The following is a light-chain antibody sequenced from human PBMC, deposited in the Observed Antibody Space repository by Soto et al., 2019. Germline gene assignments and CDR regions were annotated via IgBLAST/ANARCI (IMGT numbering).Light chain of an antibody. J-gene: IGKJ1*01. V-gene: IGKV3-20*01. CDR1: QSVSSSY. CDR2: GAS. Sequence: EIVLTQSPGTLSLSPGDRATLSCRASQSVSSSYFAWYQQKPGQAPRLLIYGASSMATGIPDRFSGSGSGTEFTLTISRLEPEDFAVYYCQQYGSSPQTFGQGTKVEIK. CDR3: QQYGSSPQT.